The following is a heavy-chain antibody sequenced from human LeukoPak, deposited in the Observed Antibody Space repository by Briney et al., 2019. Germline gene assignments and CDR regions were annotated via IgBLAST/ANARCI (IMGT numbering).Heavy chain of an antibody. Sequence: PGGSLRLSCAASGFTFSSYAMHWVRQAPGKGLEWVAVISYDGSNKYYADSVKGRFTISRDNSKNTLYLQMNSLRAEDTAVYYCARDGHYDSSGYYDYYYYGMDAWGQGTTVTVPS. J-gene: IGHJ6*02. CDR1: GFTFSSYA. CDR2: ISYDGSNK. CDR3: ARDGHYDSSGYYDYYYYGMDA. V-gene: IGHV3-30-3*01. D-gene: IGHD3-22*01.